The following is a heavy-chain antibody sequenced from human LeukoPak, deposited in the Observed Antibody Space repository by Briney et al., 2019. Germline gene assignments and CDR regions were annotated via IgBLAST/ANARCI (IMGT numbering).Heavy chain of an antibody. V-gene: IGHV4-59*08. Sequence: SETLSLTCTVSGGSISGHHWTWIRQPPGTGLEWIGDFYDSGDFNYNPSLKSRVTISMDMSNNQFSLRIALLPPANQAMYYCGKPLRAGGRKGDAFDIWGQGTMVTVSS. CDR2: FYDSGDF. J-gene: IGHJ3*02. CDR3: GKPLRAGGRKGDAFDI. CDR1: GGSISGHH.